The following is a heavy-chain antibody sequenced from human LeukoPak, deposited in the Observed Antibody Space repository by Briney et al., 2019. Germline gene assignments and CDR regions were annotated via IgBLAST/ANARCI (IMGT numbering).Heavy chain of an antibody. CDR2: MNPNSGNT. CDR3: ARASIAARRAFDY. CDR1: GYAFTSYD. Sequence: ASVKVSCKASGYAFTSYDINWVRQATGQGLEWMGWMNPNSGNTGYAQKFQGRVTMTRNTSISTAYMELSSLRSEDTAVYYCARASIAARRAFDYWGQGTLVTVSS. J-gene: IGHJ4*02. D-gene: IGHD6-6*01. V-gene: IGHV1-8*01.